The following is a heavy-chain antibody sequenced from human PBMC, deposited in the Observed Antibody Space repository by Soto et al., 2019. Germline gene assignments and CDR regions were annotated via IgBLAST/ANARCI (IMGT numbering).Heavy chain of an antibody. Sequence: QGQLQQSGPGLVKPSQTLSLTCAISGDSVSSDITSWNWIRQSPSRGLEWLGRTYYRSKWFHDYAASVKSRITINPDTSKNQFSLELNSMTPEDTAVYYCAWGNALDVWGQGTVVTVSS. CDR2: TYYRSKWFH. D-gene: IGHD3-16*01. V-gene: IGHV6-1*01. J-gene: IGHJ3*01. CDR1: GDSVSSDITS. CDR3: AWGNALDV.